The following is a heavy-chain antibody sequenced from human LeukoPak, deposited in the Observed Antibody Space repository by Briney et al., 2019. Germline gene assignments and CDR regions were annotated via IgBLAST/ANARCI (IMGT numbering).Heavy chain of an antibody. D-gene: IGHD3/OR15-3a*01. CDR3: ARDRTGGGGPFDY. Sequence: GRSLRLSCAASGFTFSSYAMHWVRQAPGKGLEWVAVISYDGSNKYYADSVKDRFTISRDNSKNTLYLQMNSLRAEDTAVYYCARDRTGGGGPFDYWGQGTPVTVSS. CDR2: ISYDGSNK. V-gene: IGHV3-30*04. CDR1: GFTFSSYA. J-gene: IGHJ4*02.